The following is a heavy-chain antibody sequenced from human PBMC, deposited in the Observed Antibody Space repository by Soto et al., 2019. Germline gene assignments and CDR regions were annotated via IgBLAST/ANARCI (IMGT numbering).Heavy chain of an antibody. D-gene: IGHD1-7*01. CDR1: GFTFSSYG. V-gene: IGHV3-23*01. CDR2: SSATGAGT. Sequence: EVQLLESGGGLVQPGGSLRLSCAASGFTFSSYGMTWGRQAPGKGLEWVSFSSATGAGTYYADSVKGRFTISRDNSKNTLYLQMTRLRADDTAVYYCAKDRRAGGNYGFYSDFWGQGALVIVSS. J-gene: IGHJ4*02. CDR3: AKDRRAGGNYGFYSDF.